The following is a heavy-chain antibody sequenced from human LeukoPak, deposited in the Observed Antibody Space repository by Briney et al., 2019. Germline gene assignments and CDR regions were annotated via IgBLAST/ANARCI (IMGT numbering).Heavy chain of an antibody. CDR3: ARGFLADAFDI. CDR1: GFTFSSNY. V-gene: IGHV3-66*01. D-gene: IGHD2/OR15-2a*01. CDR2: IYSGGST. Sequence: PGGSLRLSCAASGFTFSSNYMSWVRQAPGKGLEWVSVIYSGGSTYYADSVKGRFTISRDNSKNTLYLQMNSLRAEDTAVYYCARGFLADAFDIWGQGTMVTVSS. J-gene: IGHJ3*02.